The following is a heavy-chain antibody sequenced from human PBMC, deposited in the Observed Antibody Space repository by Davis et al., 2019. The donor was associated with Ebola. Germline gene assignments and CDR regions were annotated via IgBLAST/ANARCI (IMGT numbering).Heavy chain of an antibody. Sequence: GGSLRLSCAASGFTFSGSAMHWVRQASGKGLEWVGRIRSKANSYATAYAASVKGRFTISRDDSKNTAYLQMNSLKTEDTAVYYCTSSPLLNSSSSSPDYWGQGTLVTVSS. D-gene: IGHD6-6*01. J-gene: IGHJ4*02. CDR3: TSSPLLNSSSSSPDY. CDR2: IRSKANSYAT. V-gene: IGHV3-73*01. CDR1: GFTFSGSA.